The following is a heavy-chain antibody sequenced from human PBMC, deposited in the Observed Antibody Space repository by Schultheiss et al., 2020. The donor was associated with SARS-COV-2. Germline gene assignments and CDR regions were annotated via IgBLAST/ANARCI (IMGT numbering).Heavy chain of an antibody. V-gene: IGHV3-33*08. Sequence: GESLKISCAASGFTFSDYYMSWIRQAPGKGLEWVAVIWYDGSNKYYADSVKGRFTISRDNSKNTLYLQMNSLRAEDTAVYYCARDSGYCSSTSCPLGAFDIWGQGTMVTVSS. CDR3: ARDSGYCSSTSCPLGAFDI. CDR1: GFTFSDYY. CDR2: IWYDGSNK. J-gene: IGHJ3*02. D-gene: IGHD2-2*01.